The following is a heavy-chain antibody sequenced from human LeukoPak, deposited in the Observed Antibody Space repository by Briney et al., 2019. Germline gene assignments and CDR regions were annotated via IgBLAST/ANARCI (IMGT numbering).Heavy chain of an antibody. V-gene: IGHV1-2*02. J-gene: IGHJ6*03. CDR1: GYTFTGYY. Sequence: ASLKVSCKASGYTFTGYYMHCVRQAPGQGLEWMGWINPNSGGTNYAQKFQGRVTMTMDTSISTAYMELSRLRSDDTAVYYCARGGAPHYYYYYMDVWGKGTTVTVSS. CDR2: INPNSGGT. CDR3: ARGGAPHYYYYYMDV.